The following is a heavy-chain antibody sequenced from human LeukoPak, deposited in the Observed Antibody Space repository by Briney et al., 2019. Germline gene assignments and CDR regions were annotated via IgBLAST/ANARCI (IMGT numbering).Heavy chain of an antibody. J-gene: IGHJ4*02. CDR1: GYSFTSYW. Sequence: GESLKISCKGSGYSFTSYWIGWVRQMPGKGLEWMVIIYPGDSDTRYSPSFQGQVTISADKSISTAYLQWSSLKASDTAMYYCARPPGGYCSGGSCYSEYYFDYWGQGTLVTVSS. D-gene: IGHD2-15*01. V-gene: IGHV5-51*01. CDR3: ARPPGGYCSGGSCYSEYYFDY. CDR2: IYPGDSDT.